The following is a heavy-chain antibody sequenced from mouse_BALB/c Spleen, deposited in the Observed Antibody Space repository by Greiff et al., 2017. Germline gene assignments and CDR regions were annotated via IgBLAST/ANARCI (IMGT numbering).Heavy chain of an antibody. V-gene: IGHV5-17*02. J-gene: IGHJ4*01. CDR1: GFTFSSFG. D-gene: IGHD1-1*02. Sequence: EVKLMESGGGLVQPGGSRKLSCAASGFTFSSFGMHWVRQAPEKGLEWVAYISSGSSTIYYADTVKGRFTISRDNPKNTLFLQMTSLRSEDTAMYYCARAGGTYAMDYWGQGTSVTVSS. CDR2: ISSGSSTI. CDR3: ARAGGTYAMDY.